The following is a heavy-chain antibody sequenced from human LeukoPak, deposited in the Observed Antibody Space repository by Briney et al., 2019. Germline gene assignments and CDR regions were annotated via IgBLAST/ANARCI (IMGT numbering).Heavy chain of an antibody. V-gene: IGHV3-7*01. CDR2: IKRDGSER. CDR1: GFIFSSYW. Sequence: GGTLRLSCAASGFIFSSYWMGWVRQAPGKGLEWVANIKRDGSERYYEDSVKGRFTISRDNAQNSLYLQMNSLSDEDTAVYYCARDKEAAVDFWSGYYPLWGQGTLVTVSS. D-gene: IGHD3-3*01. CDR3: ARDKEAAVDFWSGYYPL. J-gene: IGHJ4*02.